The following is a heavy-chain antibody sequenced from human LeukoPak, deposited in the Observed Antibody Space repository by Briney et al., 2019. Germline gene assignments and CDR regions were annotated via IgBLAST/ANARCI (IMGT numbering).Heavy chain of an antibody. V-gene: IGHV3-74*01. J-gene: IGHJ4*02. D-gene: IGHD1-26*01. CDR1: GFTFSSYW. CDR2: INSDGSIT. CDR3: ARDQNTGSSYENLFEY. Sequence: GGSRRLSCAASGFTFSSYWMHWVRQAPGKGLVLVSRINSDGSITSYADSVKGRFTISRDNAKNTLYLQMNSLRAEDTSVYYCARDQNTGSSYENLFEYWGQGSLVSVSS.